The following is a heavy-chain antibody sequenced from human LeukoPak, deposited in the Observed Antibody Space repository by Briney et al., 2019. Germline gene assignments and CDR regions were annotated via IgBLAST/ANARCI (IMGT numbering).Heavy chain of an antibody. CDR3: ARDRLLSGHGVVVAASGMDV. J-gene: IGHJ6*02. V-gene: IGHV1-69*06. CDR1: GGTFSSYA. D-gene: IGHD2-15*01. Sequence: SVKVSCKASGGTFSSYAISWVRQAPGQGLEWMGGIITIFGTANYAQKFQGRVTITADKSTSKVYMELSSVRSEDTAVYYCARDRLLSGHGVVVAASGMDVWGQGTTVTVSS. CDR2: IITIFGTA.